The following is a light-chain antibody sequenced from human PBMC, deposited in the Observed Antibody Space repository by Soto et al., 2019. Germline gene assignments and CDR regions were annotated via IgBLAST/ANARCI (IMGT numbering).Light chain of an antibody. CDR1: SSNIGSNY. Sequence: QSVLTQPPSASGTPGQRVTISCSGSSSNIGSNYVFWYQHLPGTAPKLLIYRNNQRPSGVPDRFSGSKSGTSASLAISGLQSEDETDYYCAAWDDSLSGWVFGGGTKLTVL. J-gene: IGLJ2*01. V-gene: IGLV1-47*01. CDR2: RNN. CDR3: AAWDDSLSGWV.